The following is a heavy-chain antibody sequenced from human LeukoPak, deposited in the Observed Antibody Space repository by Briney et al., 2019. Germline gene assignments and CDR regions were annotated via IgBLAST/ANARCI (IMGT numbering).Heavy chain of an antibody. CDR3: ARDMSNCGGDCYHFDY. D-gene: IGHD2-21*02. CDR1: GFTVSSNY. V-gene: IGHV3-53*01. Sequence: PGGSLRLSCAASGFTVSSNYMSWVRQAPGKGLEWVSVIYSGGSTYYADSVKGRFTISRDNAKNSLYLQMNSLRAEDTAVYYCARDMSNCGGDCYHFDYWGQGTLVTVSS. CDR2: IYSGGST. J-gene: IGHJ4*02.